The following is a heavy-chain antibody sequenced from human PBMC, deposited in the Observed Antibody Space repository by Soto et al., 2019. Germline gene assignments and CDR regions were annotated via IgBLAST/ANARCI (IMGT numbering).Heavy chain of an antibody. CDR1: GFTFISYW. J-gene: IGHJ4*02. D-gene: IGHD1-7*01. Sequence: PWGSLRLSCAASGFTFISYWIYCFRQAPGKGLVWVSRIKTDGSITSYADSVKGRFTVSRDNARDMLYLQMNSLRAEDTAVYYCAKDMNSVPEYWGQGTLVTVSS. CDR3: AKDMNSVPEY. V-gene: IGHV3-74*01. CDR2: IKTDGSIT.